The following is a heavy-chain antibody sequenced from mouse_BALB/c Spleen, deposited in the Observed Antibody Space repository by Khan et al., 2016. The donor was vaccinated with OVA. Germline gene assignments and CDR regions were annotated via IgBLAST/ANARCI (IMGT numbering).Heavy chain of an antibody. Sequence: EVELVESGGGLVKPGGSLKLSCAASGFTFSSYTLSWVRQTPEKRLEWVATISSGATYTYYPDSVKGRFTISRDNAKNTLYLQMSSLKYEETAVYYCTRDGNFAHWYFDVWGAGTTVTVSS. J-gene: IGHJ1*01. CDR1: GFTFSSYT. CDR2: ISSGATYT. D-gene: IGHD2-1*01. CDR3: TRDGNFAHWYFDV. V-gene: IGHV5-6-4*01.